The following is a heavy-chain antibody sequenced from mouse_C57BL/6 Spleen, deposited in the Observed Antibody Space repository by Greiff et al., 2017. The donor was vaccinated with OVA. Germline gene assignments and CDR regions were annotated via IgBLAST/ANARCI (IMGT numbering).Heavy chain of an antibody. J-gene: IGHJ3*01. CDR3: ARDQDYYSNYEAWFAY. D-gene: IGHD2-5*01. CDR2: ISYDGSN. Sequence: EVKLVESGPGLVKPSQSLSLTCSVTGYSITSGYYWNWIRQFPGNKLEWMGYISYDGSNNYNPSLKNRISITRDTSKNQFFLKLNSVTTEDTATYYCARDQDYYSNYEAWFAYWGQGTLVTVSA. CDR1: GYSITSGYY. V-gene: IGHV3-6*01.